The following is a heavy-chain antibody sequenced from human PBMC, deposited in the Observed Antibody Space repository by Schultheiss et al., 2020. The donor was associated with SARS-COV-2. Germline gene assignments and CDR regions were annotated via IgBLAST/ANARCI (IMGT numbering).Heavy chain of an antibody. D-gene: IGHD3-16*01. V-gene: IGHV4-59*12. CDR3: ARGWGSSGWFDP. Sequence: SETLSLTCTVSGGSISSYYWSWIRQPAGKGLEWIGYIYYSGSTNYNPSLKSRVTISVDTSKNQFSLKLSSVTAADTAVYYCARGWGSSGWFDPWGQGTLVTVSS. CDR2: IYYSGST. J-gene: IGHJ5*02. CDR1: GGSISSYY.